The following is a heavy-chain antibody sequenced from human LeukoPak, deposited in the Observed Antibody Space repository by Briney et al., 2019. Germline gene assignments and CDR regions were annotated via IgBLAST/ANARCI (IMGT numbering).Heavy chain of an antibody. Sequence: ASVKVSCKASGYTFTTYYMHWVRQAPGQGLEWMGWINPNSGGTNYAQKFQGRVTMTRDTSISTAYMELSRLRSDDTAVYYCARVPLYCGSTSCYTGENYFDYWGQGTLVTVSS. V-gene: IGHV1-2*02. CDR3: ARVPLYCGSTSCYTGENYFDY. CDR1: GYTFTTYY. CDR2: INPNSGGT. J-gene: IGHJ4*02. D-gene: IGHD2-2*02.